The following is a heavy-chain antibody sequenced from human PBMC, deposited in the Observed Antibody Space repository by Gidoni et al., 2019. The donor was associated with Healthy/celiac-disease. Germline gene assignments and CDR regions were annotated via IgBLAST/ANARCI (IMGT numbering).Heavy chain of an antibody. D-gene: IGHD6-13*01. V-gene: IGHV1-69*01. Sequence: QVQLVQSGAEVKKPGSSVKVSCKASGGTFSSYAISWVRQAPGQGLAWMGGIIPIFGTANYAQKFQGRVTITADESTSTAYMELSSLRSEDTAVYYCASHSSSWYNDYYYMDVWGKGTTVTVSS. J-gene: IGHJ6*03. CDR3: ASHSSSWYNDYYYMDV. CDR2: IIPIFGTA. CDR1: GGTFSSYA.